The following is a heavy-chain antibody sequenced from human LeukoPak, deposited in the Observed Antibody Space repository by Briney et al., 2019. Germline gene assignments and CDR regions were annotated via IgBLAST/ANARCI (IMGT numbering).Heavy chain of an antibody. J-gene: IGHJ3*02. CDR3: ARVRVVPAAMVAFDI. CDR2: INSDGSST. V-gene: IGHV3-74*01. Sequence: PGGSLRLSCAASGFTFSSYWMHWVRQAPGTGLLWVSRINSDGSSTSYADSVKGRFTISRDNAKNTLYLQMNSLRAEDTAVYYCARVRVVPAAMVAFDIWGQGTMVTVSS. CDR1: GFTFSSYW. D-gene: IGHD2-2*01.